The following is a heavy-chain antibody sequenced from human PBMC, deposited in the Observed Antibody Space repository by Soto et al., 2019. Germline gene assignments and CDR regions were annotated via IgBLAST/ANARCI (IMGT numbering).Heavy chain of an antibody. CDR2: ISGSGGNT. Sequence: PGGSLRLSCAASGFTFSTYAMGWVRQAPGKGPEWVSGISGSGGNTYFADSVNGRFTISRDNSKNTMYLRMDSLRAEDTAVYYCVKDRWSLLKGHFDLWGRGTLVTVSS. CDR3: VKDRWSLLKGHFDL. J-gene: IGHJ2*01. D-gene: IGHD1-26*01. V-gene: IGHV3-23*01. CDR1: GFTFSTYA.